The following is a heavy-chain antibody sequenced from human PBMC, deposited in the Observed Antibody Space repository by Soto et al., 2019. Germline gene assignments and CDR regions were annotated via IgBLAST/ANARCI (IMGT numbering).Heavy chain of an antibody. CDR3: AKGVVAAVTTFTNWYFDH. CDR2: ISSDGSNK. J-gene: IGHJ2*01. CDR1: GFTFSSCG. D-gene: IGHD4-17*01. Sequence: QVQLVESGGGVVQPGRSLRLSCAASGFTFSSCGMHGVRQAPGKGLEWVAVISSDGSNKYYADTVKGRFTTSRDNSENTLNLQMNSLTTEDTAVYYSAKGVVAAVTTFTNWYFDHSGRGTLVTVSS. V-gene: IGHV3-30*18.